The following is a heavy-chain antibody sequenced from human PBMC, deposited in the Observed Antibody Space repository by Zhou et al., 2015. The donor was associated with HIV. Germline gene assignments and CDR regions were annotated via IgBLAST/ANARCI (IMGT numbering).Heavy chain of an antibody. Sequence: EVQLGGSLGEAWVQPGRALRISCAASGFIFDDYAMHWVRQVPGKGLEWVSGISWNSGTTGYADSVKGRFTISRDSAKNSLYLQMNSLRLEDTAFYYCVKDLWQQLVRGAFDVWGQGTLVTVSS. D-gene: IGHD3-10*02. CDR2: ISWNSGTT. CDR3: VKDLWQQLVRGAFDV. J-gene: IGHJ3*01. V-gene: IGHV3-9*01. CDR1: GFIFDDYA.